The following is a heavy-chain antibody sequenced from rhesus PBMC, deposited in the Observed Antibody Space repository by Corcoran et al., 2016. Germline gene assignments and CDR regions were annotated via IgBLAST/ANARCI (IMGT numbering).Heavy chain of an antibody. CDR1: GGSISGYYL. V-gene: IGHV4S7*01. D-gene: IGHD6-31*01. Sequence: QVQLQESGPGVVKPSETLSLTCAVSGGSISGYYLWSWIRQPPGKGLEWIGYIYGGSGSNSYNPSLKSRVIISIDTSKNQFSLKLSSVTAADTAVYYCAREIAAAGTGYWGQGVLVTVSS. CDR2: IYGGSGSN. CDR3: AREIAAAGTGY. J-gene: IGHJ4*01.